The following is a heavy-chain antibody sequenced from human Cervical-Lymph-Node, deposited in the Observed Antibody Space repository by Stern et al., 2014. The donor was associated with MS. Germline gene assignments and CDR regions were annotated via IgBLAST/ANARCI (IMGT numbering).Heavy chain of an antibody. J-gene: IGHJ4*02. V-gene: IGHV3-30*03. CDR1: GFIFNSHA. CDR3: ATEERWQHKVFDY. D-gene: IGHD5-24*01. CDR2: ISYDASNK. Sequence: VQLVQSGGGVVQPGRSLRLSCAASGFIFNSHAMHRVRQAPGKGLEWVAVISYDASNKYYAASVRGRFTVARDNSNSTLYLQMNSLIPEDTAVYYCATEERWQHKVFDYWGQGILVTVSS.